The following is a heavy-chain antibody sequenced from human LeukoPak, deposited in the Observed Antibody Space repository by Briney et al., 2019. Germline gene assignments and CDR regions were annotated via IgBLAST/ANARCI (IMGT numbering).Heavy chain of an antibody. CDR1: GFTFDDYA. V-gene: IGHV3-9*01. Sequence: GRSLRLSCAASGFTFDDYAMHWVRQAPGKALEGVPGISWNSGSIGYADSVKGRFTISRDNAKDSLYLQMNSLRAEDTALYYCAKASCSGGSCSPDYWGQGTLVTVSS. J-gene: IGHJ4*02. D-gene: IGHD2-15*01. CDR3: AKASCSGGSCSPDY. CDR2: ISWNSGSI.